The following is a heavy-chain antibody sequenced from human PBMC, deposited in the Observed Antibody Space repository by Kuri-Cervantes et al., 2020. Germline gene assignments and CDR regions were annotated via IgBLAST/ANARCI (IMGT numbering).Heavy chain of an antibody. J-gene: IGHJ6*03. V-gene: IGHV3-7*01. CDR1: GFTFSSYW. Sequence: GGSLRLSCAASGFTFSSYWMSWVRQAPGKGLEWVANIKQDGSEKYYVDSVKGRFTISRDNAKNSLYLQMNSLRAEDTAVYYCARDTWQQLPDYYYMDVWGKGTTVTVSS. D-gene: IGHD6-13*01. CDR2: IKQDGSEK. CDR3: ARDTWQQLPDYYYMDV.